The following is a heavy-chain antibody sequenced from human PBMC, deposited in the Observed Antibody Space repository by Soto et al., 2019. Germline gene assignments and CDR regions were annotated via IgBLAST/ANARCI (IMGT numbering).Heavy chain of an antibody. CDR2: IKQDGSEK. CDR3: ATPRDPFDY. V-gene: IGHV3-7*01. J-gene: IGHJ4*02. Sequence: LRLSCAASGFTFSRSWMSWVRQAPGKGLEWVATIKQDGSEKYYVDSVKGRFTISRDNAKSSFYLQMNSLRDEDSALYYCATPRDPFDYWGQGTLVTVSS. CDR1: GFTFSRSW.